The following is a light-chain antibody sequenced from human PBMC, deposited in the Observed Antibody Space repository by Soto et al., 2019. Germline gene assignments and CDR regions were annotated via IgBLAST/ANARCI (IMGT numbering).Light chain of an antibody. CDR2: DVN. J-gene: IGLJ2*01. CDR3: TSWPTSTTMK. V-gene: IGLV2-14*01. CDR1: SSDVCAYNY. Sequence: QSALTQPASVSGTPGQSITISCTGTSSDVCAYNYVSWYQQHPGKAPKLMIYDVNIRPSGVSNRFSGSKSGNTASLTISGLQAEDEADYYCTSWPTSTTMKFGGGTKVTVL.